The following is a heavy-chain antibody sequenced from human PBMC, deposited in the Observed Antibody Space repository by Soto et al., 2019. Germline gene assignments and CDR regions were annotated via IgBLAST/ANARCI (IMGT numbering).Heavy chain of an antibody. CDR1: GFPFSTYW. J-gene: IGHJ3*02. Sequence: GGSLRLSCAASGFPFSTYWMSWVRQAPGKGLEWVANINQGGSEKYYVDSVKGRFTISRDDAKNFLYLQMDSLRAEDTALYYCAALGGGAFDIWGQGTMVIVSS. CDR3: AALGGGAFDI. D-gene: IGHD3-10*01. CDR2: INQGGSEK. V-gene: IGHV3-7*03.